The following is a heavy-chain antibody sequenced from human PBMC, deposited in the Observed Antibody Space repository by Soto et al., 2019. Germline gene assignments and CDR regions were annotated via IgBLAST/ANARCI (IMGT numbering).Heavy chain of an antibody. CDR1: GGSISSGDYY. J-gene: IGHJ6*02. Sequence: PSETLSLTCTVSGGSISSGDYYWSWIRQPPEKGLEWIGYIHNSGRTYYNPSLRSGLSISVDTSKTQFSLKLTSVTAADTAVYYCARERLGADSSGDYWNYMDVWGQGTTVTVSS. D-gene: IGHD3-22*01. V-gene: IGHV4-30-4*01. CDR3: ARERLGADSSGDYWNYMDV. CDR2: IHNSGRT.